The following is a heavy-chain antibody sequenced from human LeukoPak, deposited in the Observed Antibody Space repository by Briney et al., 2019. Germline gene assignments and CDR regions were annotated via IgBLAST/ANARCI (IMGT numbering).Heavy chain of an antibody. V-gene: IGHV1-69*04. CDR1: GGTFSSYA. Sequence: ASVKVSCKASGGTFSSYAISWVRQAPGRGLEWMGRIIPILGIANYAQKFQGRVTITADKSTSTAYMELSSLRSEDTAVYYCARDDRYSYGSDYWGQGTLVTVSS. J-gene: IGHJ4*02. CDR3: ARDDRYSYGSDY. D-gene: IGHD5-18*01. CDR2: IIPILGIA.